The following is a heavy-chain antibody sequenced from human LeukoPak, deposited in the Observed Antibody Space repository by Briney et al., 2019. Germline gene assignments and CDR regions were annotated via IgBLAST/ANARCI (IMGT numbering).Heavy chain of an antibody. CDR3: ARDVSLDIVDY. CDR2: IYHSGST. J-gene: IGHJ4*02. CDR1: GYSISSGYY. D-gene: IGHD5-12*01. V-gene: IGHV4-38-2*02. Sequence: PAETLSPTCTVSGYSISSGYYWSWIRQPPGKGLEWIGSIYHSGSTYYNPSLKSRVTISVDTSKNQFSLKLSSVTAADTAVYYRARDVSLDIVDYWGQGTLVTVSS.